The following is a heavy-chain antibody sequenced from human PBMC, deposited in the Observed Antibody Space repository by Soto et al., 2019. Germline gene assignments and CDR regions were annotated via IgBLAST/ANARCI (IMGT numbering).Heavy chain of an antibody. V-gene: IGHV4-39*01. CDR1: GGSISSSSYY. D-gene: IGHD1-26*01. CDR3: ARLIPYSGSVRTPYYYGMDV. J-gene: IGHJ6*02. CDR2: IYYSGST. Sequence: SETLSLTCTVSGGSISSSSYYWGWIRQPPGKGLEWIGSIYYSGSTYYNPSLKSRVTISVDTSKNQFSLKLSSVTAADTAVYYCARLIPYSGSVRTPYYYGMDVWGQGTTVTVSS.